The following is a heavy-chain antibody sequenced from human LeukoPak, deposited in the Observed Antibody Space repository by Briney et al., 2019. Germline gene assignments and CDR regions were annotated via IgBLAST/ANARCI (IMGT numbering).Heavy chain of an antibody. J-gene: IGHJ4*02. CDR2: MYYRGST. CDR3: ATVNPVLDSSGYQYYFDY. V-gene: IGHV4-39*01. CDR1: GGSISSSSHY. Sequence: SETLSLTCTVSGGSISSSSHYWGWIRQPPGKGLEWIGSMYYRGSTYYNPSLKSRVTISVDTSKNQFSLKLSSVTAADTAVYYCATVNPVLDSSGYQYYFDYWGQGTLVTVSS. D-gene: IGHD3-22*01.